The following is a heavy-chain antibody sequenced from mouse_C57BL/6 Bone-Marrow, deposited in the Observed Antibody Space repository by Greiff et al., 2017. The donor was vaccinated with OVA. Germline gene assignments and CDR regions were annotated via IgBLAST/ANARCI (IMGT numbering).Heavy chain of an antibody. Sequence: DVKLVESGGDLVKPGGSLKLSCAASGFTFSSYGMSWVRQTPDKRLEWVATISSGGSYTYYPDSVKGRFTISRDNAKNTLYLQMSSLKSEDTAMYYCAREDYYYGSSWGFAYWGQGTLVTVSA. V-gene: IGHV5-6*02. CDR1: GFTFSSYG. D-gene: IGHD1-1*01. CDR3: AREDYYYGSSWGFAY. J-gene: IGHJ3*01. CDR2: ISSGGSYT.